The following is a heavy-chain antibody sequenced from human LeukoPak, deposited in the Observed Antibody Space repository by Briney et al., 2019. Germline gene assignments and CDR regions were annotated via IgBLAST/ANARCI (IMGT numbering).Heavy chain of an antibody. CDR3: ASRAFYDSSGLDF. J-gene: IGHJ4*02. CDR1: GGSIRNYY. Sequence: SETLSLTCSVSGGSIRNYYWTWIRQPPGKGLEWIGHVSNSGNSKYNPSLKSRVTISIDTSKKHFSLNLSSVSAADTAVYYCASRAFYDSSGLDFWGQGILVTVSS. CDR2: VSNSGNS. V-gene: IGHV4-59*08. D-gene: IGHD3-22*01.